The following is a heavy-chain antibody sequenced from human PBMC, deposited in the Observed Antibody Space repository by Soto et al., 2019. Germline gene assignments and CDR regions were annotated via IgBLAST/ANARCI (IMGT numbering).Heavy chain of an antibody. D-gene: IGHD3-3*01. V-gene: IGHV3-48*03. Sequence: GGSLRLSCAASGFTFSSYEMNWVRQAPGKGLEWVSYISSSGSTIYYADSVKGRFTISRDNAKNSLYLQMNSLRAEDTAVYYCARGGFGDYDFWSGYYTLAFDIWSQGTMVPVSS. CDR2: ISSSGSTI. J-gene: IGHJ3*02. CDR1: GFTFSSYE. CDR3: ARGGFGDYDFWSGYYTLAFDI.